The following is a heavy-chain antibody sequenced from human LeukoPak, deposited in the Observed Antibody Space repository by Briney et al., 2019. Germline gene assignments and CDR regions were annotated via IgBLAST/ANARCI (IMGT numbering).Heavy chain of an antibody. CDR3: ARHRRSTTGSEEYDY. CDR1: GDSISRSSYY. D-gene: IGHD2-8*02. J-gene: IGHJ4*02. V-gene: IGHV4-39*01. CDR2: IYYSGST. Sequence: PSETPSLTCTVSGDSISRSSYYWAWIRQPPGKGLEWIGSIYYSGSTYYNPSLKSRVTISVDTSKNQFSLKVSSVTAADTAVYYCARHRRSTTGSEEYDYWGQGTLVTVSS.